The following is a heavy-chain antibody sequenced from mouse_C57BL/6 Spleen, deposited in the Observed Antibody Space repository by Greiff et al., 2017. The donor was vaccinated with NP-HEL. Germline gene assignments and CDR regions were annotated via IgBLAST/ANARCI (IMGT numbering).Heavy chain of an antibody. Sequence: VQLQQPGAELVRPGTSVKLSCKASGYTFTSYWMHWVKQRPGQGLEWIGVIDPSDSYTNYNQKFKGKATLTVDTSSSTAYMQLSSLTSEDSAVYYCAGGQGGYDNYWGQGTTLTVSS. J-gene: IGHJ2*01. CDR3: AGGQGGYDNY. D-gene: IGHD2-2*01. V-gene: IGHV1-59*01. CDR2: IDPSDSYT. CDR1: GYTFTSYW.